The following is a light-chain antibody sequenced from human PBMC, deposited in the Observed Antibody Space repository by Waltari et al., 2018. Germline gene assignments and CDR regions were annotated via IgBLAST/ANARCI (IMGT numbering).Light chain of an antibody. Sequence: DIQLTQSPSFLSASVGDRVTITCRASQGISSYLVWYQQKPGKAPKVLIYAASTLQSGVPSRFSGSGSGTEFTLTINSLQPEDFATYYCQQLNSYPYTFGQGTKLEIK. J-gene: IGKJ2*01. CDR3: QQLNSYPYT. CDR1: QGISSY. CDR2: AAS. V-gene: IGKV1-9*01.